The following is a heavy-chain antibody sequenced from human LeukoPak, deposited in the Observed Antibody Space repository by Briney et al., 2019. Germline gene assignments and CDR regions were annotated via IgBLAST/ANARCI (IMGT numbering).Heavy chain of an antibody. D-gene: IGHD3-10*01. CDR3: ATDRYYGSGSRTFDY. CDR2: ISGSGDST. J-gene: IGHJ4*02. Sequence: GGSLRLSCAASGFTFSSYAMSWVRQAPGKGLEWVSAISGSGDSTYYADSGKGRFTIYRDNSKNTLYLQMNSLRAEDTAVYYCATDRYYGSGSRTFDYWGQGTLATVSS. V-gene: IGHV3-23*01. CDR1: GFTFSSYA.